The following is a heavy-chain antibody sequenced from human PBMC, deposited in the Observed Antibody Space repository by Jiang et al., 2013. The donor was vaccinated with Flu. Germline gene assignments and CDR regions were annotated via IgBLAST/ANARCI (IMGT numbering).Heavy chain of an antibody. J-gene: IGHJ3*02. CDR1: GDSFSTSRYY. CDR3: ARPKGSHPGAFDI. D-gene: IGHD1-26*01. Sequence: TLSLNCSVAGDSFSTSRYYWGWLRQPPGKGLEWIASVYHSGTSYSNPSLRSRVTISVDTSKNQFSLRLSSVTAADTAVYYCARPKGSHPGAFDIWGQGKMVTVSS. V-gene: IGHV4-39*01. CDR2: VYHSGTS.